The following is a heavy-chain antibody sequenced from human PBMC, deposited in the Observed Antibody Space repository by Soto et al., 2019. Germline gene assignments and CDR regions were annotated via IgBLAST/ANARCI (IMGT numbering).Heavy chain of an antibody. D-gene: IGHD1-26*01. J-gene: IGHJ6*02. Sequence: ASVKVSCKASGYTFTSYGISWVRQAPGQGLEWMGWISAYNGNTNYAQKLQGRVTMTTDTSTSTAYMELRSLRSDDTAVYYCAREGGSYFFLWDAALANYYYGMDVWGQGTTVTVSS. CDR2: ISAYNGNT. CDR1: GYTFTSYG. V-gene: IGHV1-18*01. CDR3: AREGGSYFFLWDAALANYYYGMDV.